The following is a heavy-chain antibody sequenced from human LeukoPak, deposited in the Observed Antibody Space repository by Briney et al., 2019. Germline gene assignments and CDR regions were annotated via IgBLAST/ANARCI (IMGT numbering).Heavy chain of an antibody. Sequence: SETLSLTCGVSGGTVINTNWWTWVRQPPGKGLEWFGEVHLDGRTNYNPSLESRLTMSVDVSENQVSLKLTSVTAADTAVYYCAREGGFYRPLDYSGQGTLVTVSS. V-gene: IGHV4-4*02. D-gene: IGHD3-3*01. CDR2: VHLDGRT. J-gene: IGHJ4*02. CDR1: GGTVINTNW. CDR3: AREGGFYRPLDY.